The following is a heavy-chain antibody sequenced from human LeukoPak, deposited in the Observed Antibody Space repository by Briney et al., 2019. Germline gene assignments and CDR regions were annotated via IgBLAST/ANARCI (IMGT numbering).Heavy chain of an antibody. Sequence: GGSLRLSCAASGFTVSGNDLSWVRQAPGKGLEWVSVIYSGGSTYYADSVKGRFTISRDNSKNTLYLQMNSLRPEDTAVYYCACDTSYGSYYYYYMDVWGKGTPVTVSS. D-gene: IGHD5-18*01. J-gene: IGHJ6*03. CDR2: IYSGGST. CDR3: ACDTSYGSYYYYYMDV. CDR1: GFTVSGND. V-gene: IGHV3-66*02.